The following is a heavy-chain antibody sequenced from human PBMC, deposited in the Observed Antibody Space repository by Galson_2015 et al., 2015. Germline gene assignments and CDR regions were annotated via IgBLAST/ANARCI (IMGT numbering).Heavy chain of an antibody. CDR3: ATERTVGFGEYDY. J-gene: IGHJ4*02. D-gene: IGHD3-10*01. CDR1: GYSLSQLS. Sequence: SCKVSGYSLSQLSVHWVRQSPGKGLDWMGGFDPEVGKKIYAQNFQGRIALTEDTSTDTAYLDMSSLTSEDTAVYYCATERTVGFGEYDYWGQGTLVTVSS. V-gene: IGHV1-24*01. CDR2: FDPEVGKK.